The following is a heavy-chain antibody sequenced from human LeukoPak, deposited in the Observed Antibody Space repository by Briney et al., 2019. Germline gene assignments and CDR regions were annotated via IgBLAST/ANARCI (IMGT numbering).Heavy chain of an antibody. D-gene: IGHD3-22*01. CDR1: GGSINSSNYY. J-gene: IGHJ4*02. V-gene: IGHV4-39*07. Sequence: SETLSLTCSVSGGSINSSNYYWGWIRQPPGKGLEWIGSIYYSGRTSQNPSLKSRVTILVDTSKNQFSLKLRSVTAADTAVYYCARDQVSFDYYDTISYVDYWGQGILVTVSS. CDR2: IYYSGRT. CDR3: ARDQVSFDYYDTISYVDY.